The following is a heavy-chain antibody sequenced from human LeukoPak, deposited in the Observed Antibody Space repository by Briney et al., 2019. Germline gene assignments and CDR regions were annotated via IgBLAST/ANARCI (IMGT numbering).Heavy chain of an antibody. J-gene: IGHJ4*02. CDR1: GGSISSHY. CDR3: ARDSFGDHGDY. Sequence: SETLSLTCTVSGGSISSHYWSWIRQPPGKGLEGIGYIYYSGSTNYNPSLKSRVTISVDTSKNQFSLKLSSVTAADTAVYYCARDSFGDHGDYWGQGTLVTVSS. CDR2: IYYSGST. V-gene: IGHV4-59*11. D-gene: IGHD3-10*01.